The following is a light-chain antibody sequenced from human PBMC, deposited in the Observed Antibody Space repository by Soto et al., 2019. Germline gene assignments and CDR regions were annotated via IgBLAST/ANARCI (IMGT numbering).Light chain of an antibody. CDR1: SSDVGGYKY. V-gene: IGLV2-14*01. J-gene: IGLJ1*01. Sequence: QSALTQPASVSGSPGQSITISCTGTSSDVGGYKYVSWYQQHPGTAPKLIIFEVSNRPSGVSTRFSGSKSGNTASLTISGLQAEYEADYYCSSYTSTSTLVFGTGTKLTVL. CDR2: EVS. CDR3: SSYTSTSTLV.